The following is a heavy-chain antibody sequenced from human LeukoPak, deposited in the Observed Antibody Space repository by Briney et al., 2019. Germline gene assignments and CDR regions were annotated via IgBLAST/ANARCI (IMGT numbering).Heavy chain of an antibody. Sequence: PSETLSLTCAVYGGSISSGDYYWSWIRQPPGKGLEWIGYIYYSGSTYYNPSLKSRVTISVDTSKNQFSLKLSSVTAADTAVYYCARGSGYSYGIDYWGQGTLVTVSS. V-gene: IGHV4-30-4*01. J-gene: IGHJ4*02. CDR3: ARGSGYSYGIDY. CDR2: IYYSGST. CDR1: GGSISSGDYY. D-gene: IGHD5-18*01.